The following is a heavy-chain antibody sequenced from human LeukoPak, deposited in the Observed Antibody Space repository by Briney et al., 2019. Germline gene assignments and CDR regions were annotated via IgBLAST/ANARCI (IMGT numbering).Heavy chain of an antibody. Sequence: PGGSLRLSCVASGFTFSSYSMNWVRQAPGEGLEWVSYISSLSGTIYYADSVKGRFTISRDNAKNSLYLQMNSLRAEDTAVYYCAKDADFNYDSSGYYRDSSFDYWGQGTLVTVSS. V-gene: IGHV3-48*01. CDR3: AKDADFNYDSSGYYRDSSFDY. J-gene: IGHJ4*02. D-gene: IGHD3-22*01. CDR1: GFTFSSYS. CDR2: ISSLSGTI.